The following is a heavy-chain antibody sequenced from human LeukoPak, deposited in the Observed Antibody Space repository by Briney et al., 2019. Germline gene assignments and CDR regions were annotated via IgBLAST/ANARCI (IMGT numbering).Heavy chain of an antibody. CDR3: ARVRVALSRSAFDI. D-gene: IGHD2-21*01. CDR2: INSDGSRI. CDR1: GFTFSSHW. V-gene: IGHV3-74*01. Sequence: GGSLRLSCAASGFTFSSHWMHWVRHAPGKGLVWVSRINSDGSRISYADSVKGRFTISRDNAKNSLYLQMNSLRAEDTALYYCARVRVALSRSAFDIWGQGTMVTVSS. J-gene: IGHJ3*02.